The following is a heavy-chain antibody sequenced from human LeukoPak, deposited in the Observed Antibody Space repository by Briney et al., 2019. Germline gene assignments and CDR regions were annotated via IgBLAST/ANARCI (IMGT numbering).Heavy chain of an antibody. J-gene: IGHJ4*02. V-gene: IGHV3-11*04. D-gene: IGHD6-13*01. Sequence: GGSLRLSCAASGFTFSDYYMSWIRQAPGKGLEWVSYISSSSSTIYYADSAKGRFTISRDNAKNSLYLQMNSLRAEDTAVYYCARDLRIAAAGHFFDYWGQGTLVTVSS. CDR3: ARDLRIAAAGHFFDY. CDR2: ISSSSSTI. CDR1: GFTFSDYY.